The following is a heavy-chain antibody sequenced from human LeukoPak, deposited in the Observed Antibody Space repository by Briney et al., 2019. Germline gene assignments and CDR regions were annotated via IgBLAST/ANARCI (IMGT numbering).Heavy chain of an antibody. V-gene: IGHV3-20*04. J-gene: IGHJ4*02. CDR2: INWNGGST. Sequence: GGSLRLSCAASGFTFDDYGMRWVHQAPGKGLGWVSVINWNGGSTGYADSVKGRFTISRDNAKNSLYLQMNSLRAEDTALYYCARVREYSSSSWVDYYFDYWGQGTLVTVSS. D-gene: IGHD6-6*01. CDR3: ARVREYSSSSWVDYYFDY. CDR1: GFTFDDYG.